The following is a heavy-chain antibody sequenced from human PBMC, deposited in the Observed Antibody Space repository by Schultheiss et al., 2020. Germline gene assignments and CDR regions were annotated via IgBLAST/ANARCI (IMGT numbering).Heavy chain of an antibody. Sequence: SVKVSCKASGYTFTSYYMHWVRQAPGQGLEWMGRIIPILGIANYAQKFQGRVTITADKSTSTAYMELRSLRSDDTAVYYCARDYCSSTSCPGTWFGPWGQGTLVNVYS. J-gene: IGHJ5*02. CDR1: GYTFTSYY. V-gene: IGHV1-69*04. CDR2: IIPILGIA. D-gene: IGHD2-2*01. CDR3: ARDYCSSTSCPGTWFGP.